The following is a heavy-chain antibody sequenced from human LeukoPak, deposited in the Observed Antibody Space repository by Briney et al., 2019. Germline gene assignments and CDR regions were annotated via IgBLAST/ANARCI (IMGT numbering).Heavy chain of an antibody. V-gene: IGHV3-21*01. J-gene: IGHJ6*03. CDR1: GFTFSSYS. D-gene: IGHD1-14*01. CDR2: ISSSSSYI. CDR3: ARDLTDYYYYYMDV. Sequence: PGGSLRLSCATSGFTFSSYSMNWVRQAPGKGLEWVSSISSSSSYIYYADSVKGRFTISRDNAKNSLYLQMNSLRAEDTAVYYCARDLTDYYYYYMDVWGKGTTVTVSS.